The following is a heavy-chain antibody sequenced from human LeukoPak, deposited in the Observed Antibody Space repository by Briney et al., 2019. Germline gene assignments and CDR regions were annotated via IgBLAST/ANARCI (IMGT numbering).Heavy chain of an antibody. CDR1: GGSISSSNW. V-gene: IGHV4-4*02. CDR3: ARGGPYYGSGSYYPSGPVDY. CDR2: IYHSGST. J-gene: IGHJ4*02. D-gene: IGHD3-10*01. Sequence: PSETLSLTCAVSGGSISSSNWWSWVRQPPGKGLEWIGEIYHSGSTNYNPSLKSRVTISVDKSKNQFSLKLSSVTAADTAVYYCARGGPYYGSGSYYPSGPVDYWGQGTLVTVSS.